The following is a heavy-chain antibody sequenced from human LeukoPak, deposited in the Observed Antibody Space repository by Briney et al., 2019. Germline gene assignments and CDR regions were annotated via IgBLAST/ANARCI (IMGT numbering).Heavy chain of an antibody. D-gene: IGHD4-17*01. CDR2: NYYSGST. CDR1: GGSISSYY. Sequence: SETLSLTCTVSGGSISSYYWSWIRQPPGKGLEWIGYNYYSGSTYYNPSLKSRVTISVDTSKNQFSLKLSSVTAADTAVYYCASSPNGDYYGMDVWGQGTTVTVSS. V-gene: IGHV4-59*12. CDR3: ASSPNGDYYGMDV. J-gene: IGHJ6*02.